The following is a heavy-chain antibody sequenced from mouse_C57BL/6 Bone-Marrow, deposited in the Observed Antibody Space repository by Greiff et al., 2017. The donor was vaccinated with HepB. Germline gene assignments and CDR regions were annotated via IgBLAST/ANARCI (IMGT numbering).Heavy chain of an antibody. Sequence: VQLQQSGPELVKPGASVKISCKASGYTFTDYYMNWVKQSHGKSLEWIGDINPNNGGTSYNQKFKGKATLTVDKSSSTAYMELRSLTSEDSAVYYCAPDYYGSSPWFAYWGQGTLVTVSA. D-gene: IGHD1-1*01. J-gene: IGHJ3*01. V-gene: IGHV1-26*01. CDR3: APDYYGSSPWFAY. CDR2: INPNNGGT. CDR1: GYTFTDYY.